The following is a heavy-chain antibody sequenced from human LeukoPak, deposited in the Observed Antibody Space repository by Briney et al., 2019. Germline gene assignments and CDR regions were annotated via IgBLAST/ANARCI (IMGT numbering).Heavy chain of an antibody. J-gene: IGHJ5*02. D-gene: IGHD3-10*01. CDR2: IKSKTDGGTT. Sequence: PGGSLRLSCAASGFTFSNAWMSWVRQAPGKGLEWVGRIKSKTDGGTTDYAAPVKGRFTILRDDSKNTLYLQMNSLKTEDTAVYYCTPVLLWFGESQAPWGQGTLVTVSS. CDR1: GFTFSNAW. CDR3: TPVLLWFGESQAP. V-gene: IGHV3-15*01.